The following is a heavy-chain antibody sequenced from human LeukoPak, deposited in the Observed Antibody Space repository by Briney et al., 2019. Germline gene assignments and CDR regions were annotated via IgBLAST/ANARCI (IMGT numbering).Heavy chain of an antibody. J-gene: IGHJ4*02. CDR2: ISSSSSYI. D-gene: IGHD3-10*01. CDR1: GFTFSSYS. CDR3: TRPSNYYGSGSYYNGGDY. V-gene: IGHV3-21*04. Sequence: GGSLRLSCAASGFTFSSYSMNWVRQAPGKGLEWVSSISSSSSYIYYADSVKGRFTISRDNAKNSLYLQMNSLKTEDTAVYYCTRPSNYYGSGSYYNGGDYWGQGTLVTVSS.